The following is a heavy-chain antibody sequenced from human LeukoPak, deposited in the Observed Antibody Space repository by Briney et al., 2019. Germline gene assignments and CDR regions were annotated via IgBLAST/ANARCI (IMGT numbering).Heavy chain of an antibody. CDR3: ARQGSDNHFDS. J-gene: IGHJ4*02. CDR2: VSQWNT. Sequence: PSETLSLTCTLSNDYIKDYYWSWLRQPAGKGLEWIGRVSQWNTNYNPSLKSRVSMSVQASRNQFSLRLNSATAADTAVYYCARQGSDNHFDSWGPGTLVTVSS. CDR1: NDYIKDYY. V-gene: IGHV4-4*07. D-gene: IGHD1-14*01.